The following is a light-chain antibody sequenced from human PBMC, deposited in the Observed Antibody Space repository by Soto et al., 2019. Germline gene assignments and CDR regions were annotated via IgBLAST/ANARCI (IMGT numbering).Light chain of an antibody. J-gene: IGKJ1*01. CDR3: QQYINYPWT. CDR2: QVS. CDR1: QRISTW. V-gene: IGKV1-5*03. Sequence: DIQMTQSPSTLSASAGDRVTITCRATQRISTWLAWYQQKPGKAPNLLIYQVSTLESGVPSRFSGSGSGTEFTLTISSLQPDDSATYFCQQYINYPWTFGQGTKVEIK.